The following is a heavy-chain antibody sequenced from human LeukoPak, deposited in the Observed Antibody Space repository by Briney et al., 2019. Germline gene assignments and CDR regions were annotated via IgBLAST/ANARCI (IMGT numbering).Heavy chain of an antibody. CDR2: IYYSGNT. CDR1: GGSISSSNYY. CDR3: ARQAVAGNGFDY. V-gene: IGHV4-39*01. D-gene: IGHD6-19*01. J-gene: IGHJ4*02. Sequence: PSETLSLTCTVSGGSISSSNYYWGWIRQPPGKGLEWIGTIYYSGNTYYNPSLKSRVSISVDTSKNQFSLTLSSVTAADTAVYYCARQAVAGNGFDYWGQGTLFSVSS.